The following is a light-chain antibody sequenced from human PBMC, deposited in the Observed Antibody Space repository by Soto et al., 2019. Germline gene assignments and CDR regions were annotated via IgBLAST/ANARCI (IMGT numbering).Light chain of an antibody. V-gene: IGLV2-8*01. J-gene: IGLJ3*02. CDR2: EVS. CDR3: SSYAGSNNLV. Sequence: QSALTQPPSASGSPGQSVTISCTGTSSDVGGYNYVSWYQQHPGKAPKLMIYEVSERPSGVSDRFSGSKSGNTASLTVSGLQADDEAGYYCSSYAGSNNLVFGGGTKLTVL. CDR1: SSDVGGYNY.